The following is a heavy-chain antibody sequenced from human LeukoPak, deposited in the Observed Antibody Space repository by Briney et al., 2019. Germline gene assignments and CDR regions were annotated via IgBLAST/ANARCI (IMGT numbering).Heavy chain of an antibody. J-gene: IGHJ3*02. CDR3: AREIDYGNDAFDI. CDR2: IGGSGGST. V-gene: IGHV3-23*01. D-gene: IGHD4-17*01. CDR1: GFTFSSYA. Sequence: GGSLRLSCAASGFTFSSYAMYWVRQAPGKGLEWVSAIGGSGGSTYYADSVKGRFTISRDNSKDTLYLQMNSLRAEDTAVYYCAREIDYGNDAFDIWGQGTMVTVSS.